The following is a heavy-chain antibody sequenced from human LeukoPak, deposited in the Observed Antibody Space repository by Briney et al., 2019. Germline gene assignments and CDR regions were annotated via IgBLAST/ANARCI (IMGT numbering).Heavy chain of an antibody. CDR2: INPNSGGT. CDR3: ATEGYCSGGNCPVAY. D-gene: IGHD2-15*01. Sequence: ASVKVSCTASGYTFTGYFMYWVRQAPGQGLEWMGWINPNSGGTMYAQHFQGRVTMTRDTSISTAYMELSRLRSDDTAVYYCATEGYCSGGNCPVAYWGQGTLVTVSS. CDR1: GYTFTGYF. V-gene: IGHV1-2*02. J-gene: IGHJ4*02.